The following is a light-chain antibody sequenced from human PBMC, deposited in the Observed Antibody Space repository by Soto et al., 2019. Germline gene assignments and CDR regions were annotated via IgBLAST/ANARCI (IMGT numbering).Light chain of an antibody. CDR1: QSISSW. J-gene: IGKJ5*01. CDR3: QQGDSFPIT. CDR2: AAS. Sequence: DIQMTQSPSSVSESVGDRVTITCRASQSISSWLAWYQQKPGTVPKLLIYAASSLQSGVPSRFSGSGAGTEFTLTITSLQPEDFGTYYCQQGDSFPITFGQGTRLEIK. V-gene: IGKV1-12*01.